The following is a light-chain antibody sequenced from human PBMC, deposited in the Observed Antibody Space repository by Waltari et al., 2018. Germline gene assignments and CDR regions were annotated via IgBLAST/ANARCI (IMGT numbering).Light chain of an antibody. J-gene: IGKJ1*01. CDR3: QQYNNWPPGT. CDR1: QSIGTS. V-gene: IGKV3-15*01. Sequence: ETVVTQSPATLSMSPGERATLSCRTSQSIGTSLAWYQQRPGQAPRLLIYRASTRATGIPDRFSGSGYETEFTLTISSLQSEDIAVYYCQQYNNWPPGTFGQGTKVEI. CDR2: RAS.